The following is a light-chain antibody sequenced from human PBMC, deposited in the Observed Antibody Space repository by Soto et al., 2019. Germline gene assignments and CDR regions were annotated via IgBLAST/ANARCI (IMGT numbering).Light chain of an antibody. CDR2: EVS. CDR1: SSDVGNYNF. V-gene: IGLV2-14*01. Sequence: QSVLTQSASVSGSPGQSITISCTGTSSDVGNYNFVSWFQHHPGNAPKLMIYEVSSRPSGVSNRFSGSKSGNTASLTISGLQAEYEAEYYCSSYTTSSTLVFGGGTQLTVL. J-gene: IGLJ3*02. CDR3: SSYTTSSTLV.